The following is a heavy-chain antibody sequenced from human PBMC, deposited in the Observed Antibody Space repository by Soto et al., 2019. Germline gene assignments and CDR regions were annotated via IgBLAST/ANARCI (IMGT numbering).Heavy chain of an antibody. CDR2: IYPGDSDT. V-gene: IGHV5-51*01. CDR3: ATHCSSTSCPFDY. D-gene: IGHD2-2*01. Sequence: PGESLKISCKGSRYSFTSYWIGLVRQMPGKGLEWMGIIYPGDSDTRYSPSFQGQVTISADKSISTAYLQWSSLKASDTAMYYCATHCSSTSCPFDYWGQGTLVTVSS. J-gene: IGHJ4*02. CDR1: RYSFTSYW.